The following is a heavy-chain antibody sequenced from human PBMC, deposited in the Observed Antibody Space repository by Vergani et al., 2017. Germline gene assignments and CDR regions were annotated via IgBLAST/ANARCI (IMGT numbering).Heavy chain of an antibody. CDR2: INPNSGGT. Sequence: QVQLVQSGAEVKKPGASVKVSCKASGYTFTGYYMHWVRQAPGQGLEWMGWINPNSGGTNYAQKFQGRVTMTRDTSISTAYMELSRLRSDDTAVYYCARDGISSWPYYYYYMDVWGKGTTVTVSS. D-gene: IGHD6-13*01. CDR1: GYTFTGYY. CDR3: ARDGISSWPYYYYYMDV. J-gene: IGHJ6*03. V-gene: IGHV1-2*02.